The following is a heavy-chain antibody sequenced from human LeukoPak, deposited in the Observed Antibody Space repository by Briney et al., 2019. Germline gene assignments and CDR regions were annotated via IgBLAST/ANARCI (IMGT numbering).Heavy chain of an antibody. CDR2: INPNSGGT. D-gene: IGHD3-22*01. CDR3: ARTYYYDSSGYYYDY. Sequence: GASVKVSCKASGYTFTGYYMHWVRQAPGQGLEWMGRINPNSGGTNYAQKFQGRVTMTRDTSISTAYMELSSLRSDDTAVYYCARTYYYDSSGYYYDYWGQGTLVTVSS. CDR1: GYTFTGYY. V-gene: IGHV1-2*06. J-gene: IGHJ4*02.